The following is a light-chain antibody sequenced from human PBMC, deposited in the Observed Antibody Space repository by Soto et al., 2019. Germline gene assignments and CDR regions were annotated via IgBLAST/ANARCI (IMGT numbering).Light chain of an antibody. J-gene: IGKJ1*01. CDR3: QQANSFPPT. CDR1: QVISSY. Sequence: DIQLTQAASFLSASAGDGVIITFRASQVISSYLAWYQQKPGRAPKXXXYAASSLQSGVPSRFSVSGSGTDFTLTISRLKHEDCATYYCQQANSFPPTFGQGTKVDIK. CDR2: AAS. V-gene: IGKV1-9*01.